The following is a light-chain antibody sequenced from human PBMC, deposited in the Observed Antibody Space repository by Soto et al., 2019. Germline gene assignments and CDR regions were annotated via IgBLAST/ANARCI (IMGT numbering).Light chain of an antibody. CDR1: QTIGSD. J-gene: IGKJ2*01. CDR3: HHYKNFPPYT. Sequence: DKVMTQSPATLSVSPGETATLSCRASQTIGSDLAWYQQKPGQTPRLLIFGASNRATGIPARFSGSGSGTDFTLTISSLQSEDFAVYYCHHYKNFPPYTFGQGTKLEIK. V-gene: IGKV3D-15*01. CDR2: GAS.